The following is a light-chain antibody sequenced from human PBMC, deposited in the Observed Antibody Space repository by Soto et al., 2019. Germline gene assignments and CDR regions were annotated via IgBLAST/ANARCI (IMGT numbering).Light chain of an antibody. CDR3: QQRNSWPIT. CDR2: DAS. V-gene: IGKV3-11*01. Sequence: EIVLTQSPATLSLSPGERATLSCRASQSVSRYLAWYRQRPGQPPRLLIYDASNRAAGIPARFSGSGFGTDFSLTINNLEPEDFAVYYCQQRNSWPITFGQGTRLEIK. CDR1: QSVSRY. J-gene: IGKJ5*01.